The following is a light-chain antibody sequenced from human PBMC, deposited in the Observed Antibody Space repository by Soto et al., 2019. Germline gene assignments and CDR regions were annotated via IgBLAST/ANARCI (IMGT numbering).Light chain of an antibody. Sequence: QSVLTQPPSASGTPGQRVXXXXXXXXXXXXSNTVNWYQQLPGTAPKLLIYFSDKRPSGVPDRFSGSKSGTSASLAISGLQSEDETDYYCAAWDXXLNAVVFGGGTKLTVL. CDR2: FSD. J-gene: IGLJ2*01. V-gene: IGLV1-44*01. CDR1: XXXXXSNT. CDR3: AAWDXXLNAVV.